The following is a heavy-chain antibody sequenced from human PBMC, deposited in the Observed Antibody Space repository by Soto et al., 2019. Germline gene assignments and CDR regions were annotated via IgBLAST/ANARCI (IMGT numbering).Heavy chain of an antibody. D-gene: IGHD1-26*01. CDR3: ASTTPNGGITDS. CDR2: IYHSGST. Sequence: PWETLSLTCAVSGGSISSGGYSWSWIRQPPGKGLEWIGYIYHSGSTYCNPCLKSRVTISVDTSKNQFSLKLSSVTAADTAVYFCASTTPNGGITDSWGEGLLVTV. J-gene: IGHJ4*02. CDR1: GGSISSGGYS. V-gene: IGHV4-30-2*01.